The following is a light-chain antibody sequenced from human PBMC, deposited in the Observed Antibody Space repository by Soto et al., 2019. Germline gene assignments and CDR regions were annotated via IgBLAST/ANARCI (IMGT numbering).Light chain of an antibody. J-gene: IGLJ1*01. CDR3: SSYSGSNNLV. V-gene: IGLV2-8*01. CDR1: SSDVGGYNY. CDR2: EIN. Sequence: QSALTQPPSASGTPGQSVTISCTGTSSDVGGYNYVSWYQQHPGKAPKLMIYEINKRPSGVPDRFSGSKSGNTAPLTVSGLQAEDEADYYCSSYSGSNNLVFGTGTK.